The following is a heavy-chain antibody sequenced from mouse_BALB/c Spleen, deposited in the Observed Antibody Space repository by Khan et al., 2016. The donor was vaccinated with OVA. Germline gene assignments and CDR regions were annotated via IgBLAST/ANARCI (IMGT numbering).Heavy chain of an antibody. CDR3: ARVNYYGYYFDY. J-gene: IGHJ2*01. D-gene: IGHD1-1*01. V-gene: IGHV3-2*02. CDR1: GYSITSGYA. Sequence: QLEESGPGLVKPSQSLSLTCTVTGYSITSGYAWNWIRQFPGNQLEWMGYISYSGVTSYAPSLKSRISITRDTSKNQFFLQLTSVTTEDTATYYCARVNYYGYYFDYWGQGTTLTVSS. CDR2: ISYSGVT.